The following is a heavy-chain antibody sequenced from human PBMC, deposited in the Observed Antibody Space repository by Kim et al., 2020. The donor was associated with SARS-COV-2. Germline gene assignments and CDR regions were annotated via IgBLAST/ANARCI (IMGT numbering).Heavy chain of an antibody. D-gene: IGHD6-13*01. CDR2: INTNTGNP. Sequence: ASVKVSCKASGYTFTSYAMNWMRQAPGQGLEWMGWINTNTGNPTYAQGFTGRFVFSLDTSVSTAYLQISSLKAEDTAVYYCARGENLIAAAGTVDYWGQGTLVTVSS. V-gene: IGHV7-4-1*02. J-gene: IGHJ4*02. CDR1: GYTFTSYA. CDR3: ARGENLIAAAGTVDY.